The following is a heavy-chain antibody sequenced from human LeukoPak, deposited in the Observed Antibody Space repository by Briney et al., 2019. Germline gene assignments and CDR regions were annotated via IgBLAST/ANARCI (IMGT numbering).Heavy chain of an antibody. CDR3: AGQWELRYYGMDV. Sequence: SETLSLTCAVYGGSFSGYYWSWIRQPPGKGLEWIGEINHSGSTNYNPSLRSRVTISVDTSKNQFSLKLSSVTAADTAVYYCAGQWELRYYGMDVWGQGTTVTVSS. V-gene: IGHV4-34*01. J-gene: IGHJ6*02. CDR1: GGSFSGYY. D-gene: IGHD1-26*01. CDR2: INHSGST.